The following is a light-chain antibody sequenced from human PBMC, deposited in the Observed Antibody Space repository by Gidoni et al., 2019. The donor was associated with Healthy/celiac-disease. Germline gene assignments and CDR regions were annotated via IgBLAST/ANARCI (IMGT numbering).Light chain of an antibody. Sequence: ELVLPQSPATLSLSPGERATLSCRASQSVSSYLAWYQQKPGQAPRLLIYDASNRATGIPARFSGSGSGTDFTLTISSLEPEDFAVYYCQQRSNWPPVITFXQXTRLEIK. J-gene: IGKJ5*01. CDR3: QQRSNWPPVIT. CDR2: DAS. CDR1: QSVSSY. V-gene: IGKV3-11*01.